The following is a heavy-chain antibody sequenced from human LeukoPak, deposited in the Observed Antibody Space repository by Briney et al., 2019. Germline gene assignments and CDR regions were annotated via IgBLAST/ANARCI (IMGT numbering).Heavy chain of an antibody. V-gene: IGHV4-59*08. J-gene: IGHJ4*02. Sequence: PSQTLSLTCSVSGDSFSGYYWSWIRQPPGKGLEWIGYIYYTGSPSYNPSLQSRVTISVDTSKKTFSLKLTSVTAADTAVYYCARHRSDGPSFDYWGQGTLVTVSS. CDR1: GDSFSGYY. CDR2: IYYTGSP. CDR3: ARHRSDGPSFDY. D-gene: IGHD5-24*01.